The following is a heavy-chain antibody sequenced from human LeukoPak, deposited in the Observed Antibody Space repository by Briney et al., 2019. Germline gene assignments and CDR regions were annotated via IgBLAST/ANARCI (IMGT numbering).Heavy chain of an antibody. CDR3: ARRAGAYSHPYDY. J-gene: IGHJ4*02. CDR1: GFTFSGSA. CDR2: IRSKANSYAT. V-gene: IGHV3-73*01. D-gene: IGHD4/OR15-4a*01. Sequence: GGSLRLSCAASGFTFSGSAMHWVRQASGKGLEWVGRIRSKANSYATAYAASVKGRFTISRDDSKNTAYLQMNSPKTEDTAVYYCARRAGAYSHPYDYWGQGTLVTVSS.